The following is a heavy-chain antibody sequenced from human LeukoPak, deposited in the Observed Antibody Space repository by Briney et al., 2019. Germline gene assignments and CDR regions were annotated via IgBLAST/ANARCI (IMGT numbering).Heavy chain of an antibody. V-gene: IGHV1-18*04. CDR3: ARDPSNTSGWYIYFDF. CDR2: ISTYNGDT. Sequence: GASVKVSCEASGYTFTGYYMHWVRQAPGQGLEWMGWISTYNGDTKYAQKLQGRFTMTSDTSTSTAYMELRSLTSDDTAVYYCARDPSNTSGWYIYFDFWGQGTLVTVSS. J-gene: IGHJ4*02. CDR1: GYTFTGYY. D-gene: IGHD6-19*01.